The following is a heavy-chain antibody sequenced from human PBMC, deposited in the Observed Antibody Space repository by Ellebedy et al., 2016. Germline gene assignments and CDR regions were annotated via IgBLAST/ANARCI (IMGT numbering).Heavy chain of an antibody. Sequence: GESLKISCAASGFTFSSYSMNWVRQAPGKGLEWVSYVSSSSTTVYYADSVKGRFTISRDNAQNSLYLQMNSLRAEDTAVYYCARDDSLDTVVAATVPANWFDPWGQGTLVTVSS. CDR3: ARDDSLDTVVAATVPANWFDP. D-gene: IGHD2-15*01. V-gene: IGHV3-48*04. CDR2: VSSSSTTV. J-gene: IGHJ5*02. CDR1: GFTFSSYS.